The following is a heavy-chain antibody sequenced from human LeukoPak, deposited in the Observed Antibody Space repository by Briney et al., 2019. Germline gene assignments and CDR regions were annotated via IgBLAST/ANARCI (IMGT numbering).Heavy chain of an antibody. J-gene: IGHJ4*02. CDR1: GFTFSNYA. Sequence: GSLRLSCAASGFTFSNYAMTWDRQAPGKGLEWIGYIYYSGSTNYNPSLKSRVTISVDTSNNQFSLKLSSVTAADTAVYYCARHALYTSGWYEYYFDYWGQGSLVTVSS. D-gene: IGHD6-19*01. CDR2: IYYSGST. CDR3: ARHALYTSGWYEYYFDY. V-gene: IGHV4-59*08.